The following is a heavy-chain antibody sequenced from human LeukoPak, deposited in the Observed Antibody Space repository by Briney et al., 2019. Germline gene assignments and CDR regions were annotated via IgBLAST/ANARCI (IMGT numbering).Heavy chain of an antibody. J-gene: IGHJ6*02. Sequence: KPSETLSLTCTVSDGSISSYYWSWIRQPAPKGLEWIGRIFPSGSTNYDPSLKTRVTMSVDTSKNQFSLKLSSVTAADTAVYYCARTSTSTWSYGMDVWGQGTTVTVSS. CDR1: DGSISSYY. D-gene: IGHD6-13*01. V-gene: IGHV4-4*07. CDR2: IFPSGST. CDR3: ARTSTSTWSYGMDV.